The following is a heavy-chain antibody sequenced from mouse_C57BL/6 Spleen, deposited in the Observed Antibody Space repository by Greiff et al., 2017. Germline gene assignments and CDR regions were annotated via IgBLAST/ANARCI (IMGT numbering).Heavy chain of an antibody. J-gene: IGHJ4*01. CDR2: IWSGGST. CDR3: ARIFSYYYGSSYAMDY. CDR1: GFSLTSYG. V-gene: IGHV2-2*01. Sequence: VKLQESGPGLVQPSQSLSITCTVSGFSLTSYGVHWVRQSPGKGLEWLGVIWSGGSTDYNAAFISRLSISKDNSKSQVFFKMNSLQADDTAIYYCARIFSYYYGSSYAMDYWGQGTSVTVSS. D-gene: IGHD1-1*01.